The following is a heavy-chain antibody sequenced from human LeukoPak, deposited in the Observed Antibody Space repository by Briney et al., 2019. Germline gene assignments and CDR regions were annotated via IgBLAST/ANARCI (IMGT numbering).Heavy chain of an antibody. J-gene: IGHJ3*02. CDR3: ARVGESSTIFGVVSYAFDI. Sequence: SVKVSCKASGGTFSSYAISWVRRAPGQGLEWMGGIIPIFGTANYAQKFQGRVTITADESTSTAYMELSSLRAEDTAVYYCARVGESSTIFGVVSYAFDIWGQGTMVTVSS. CDR1: GGTFSSYA. D-gene: IGHD3-3*01. V-gene: IGHV1-69*13. CDR2: IIPIFGTA.